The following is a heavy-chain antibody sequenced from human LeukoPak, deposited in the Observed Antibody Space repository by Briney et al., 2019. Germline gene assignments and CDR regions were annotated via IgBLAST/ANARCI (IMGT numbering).Heavy chain of an antibody. D-gene: IGHD3-3*01. J-gene: IGHJ5*02. CDR2: ISDTGGST. Sequence: GGSLRLSCAASGYIFSSFAMTWVRQAPGKGLEWVSSISDTGGSTYYADSVKGRFTISRDNSKNTLYLQMNSLRAEDTAIYYCAKEELRFLEWLPHNWFDPWGQGTLVTVSS. CDR1: GYIFSSFA. V-gene: IGHV3-23*01. CDR3: AKEELRFLEWLPHNWFDP.